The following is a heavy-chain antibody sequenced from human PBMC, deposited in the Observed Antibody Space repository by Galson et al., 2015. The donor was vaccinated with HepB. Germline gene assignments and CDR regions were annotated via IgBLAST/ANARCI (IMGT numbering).Heavy chain of an antibody. CDR1: GFSFSSHG. J-gene: IGHJ2*01. V-gene: IGHV3-30*02. CDR3: AKDHAGGKSQDWYFEV. CDR2: TWYDGSPG. D-gene: IGHD4-23*01. Sequence: SLRLSCAASGFSFSSHGMHWVRQAPGKGLEWVAFTWYDGSPGYYADSVKGRFTISRDNSKNTLYLQMNSLRPEDTALYFCAKDHAGGKSQDWYFEVWGRGSLVTVSS.